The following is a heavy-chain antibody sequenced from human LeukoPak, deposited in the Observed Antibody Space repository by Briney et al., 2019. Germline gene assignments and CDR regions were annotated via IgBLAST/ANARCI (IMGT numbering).Heavy chain of an antibody. CDR1: GFTFSDYY. CDR2: ISSSGSTI. J-gene: IGHJ6*02. CDR3: ARDSSRLIWFGELLVDDYYYYGMDV. V-gene: IGHV3-11*01. D-gene: IGHD3-10*01. Sequence: PGGSLRLSCAASGFTFSDYYMSWIRQAPGKGLEWVSYISSSGSTIYYADSVKGRFTISRDNAKNSLYLQMNSLRAEDTAVYYCARDSSRLIWFGELLVDDYYYYGMDVWGQGTTVTVSS.